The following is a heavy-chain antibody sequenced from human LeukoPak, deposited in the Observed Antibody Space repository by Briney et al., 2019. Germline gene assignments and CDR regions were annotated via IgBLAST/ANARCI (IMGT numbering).Heavy chain of an antibody. D-gene: IGHD3-3*01. CDR3: VRDMTLRFLEWLSDFDY. CDR1: GYTFTGYH. V-gene: IGHV1-2*02. J-gene: IGHJ4*02. Sequence: ASVKVSCKASGYTFTGYHMHWVRQAPGQGLEWMGWINPNSGGTNYAQKFQGRVTMTRDTSISTAYMELSRLRSDDTAVYYCVRDMTLRFLEWLSDFDYWGQGTLVTVSS. CDR2: INPNSGGT.